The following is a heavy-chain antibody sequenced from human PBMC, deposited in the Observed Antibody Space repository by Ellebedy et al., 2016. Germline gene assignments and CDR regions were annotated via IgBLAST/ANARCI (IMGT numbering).Heavy chain of an antibody. J-gene: IGHJ4*02. CDR2: SYYTGST. D-gene: IGHD6-13*01. CDR1: GGPITSYY. V-gene: IGHV4-59*08. Sequence: SETLSLTCTISGGPITSYYWSWIRQPPGKVLEWIGYSYYTGSTFYNPSLKSRVTISVDTSKNQLSLRLDSVTAADSAVYYCARSGFSSPFFDSWGQGTLVTVSS. CDR3: ARSGFSSPFFDS.